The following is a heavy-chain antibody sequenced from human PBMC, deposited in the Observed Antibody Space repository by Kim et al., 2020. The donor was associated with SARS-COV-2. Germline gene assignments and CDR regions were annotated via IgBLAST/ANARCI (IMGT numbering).Heavy chain of an antibody. V-gene: IGHV6-1*01. CDR1: GDSVSSNRAA. D-gene: IGHD6-13*01. CDR3: ARESAAAVRAMDV. CDR2: TYYRSNWHN. J-gene: IGHJ6*02. Sequence: SQTLSLTCTISGDSVSSNRAAWSWIRQSPSRGLEWLGRTYYRSNWHNDYAVSVKSRIDVNPDTSKNRISLQLNSVTPEDTAIYYCARESAAAVRAMDVWGQGTTVTVSS.